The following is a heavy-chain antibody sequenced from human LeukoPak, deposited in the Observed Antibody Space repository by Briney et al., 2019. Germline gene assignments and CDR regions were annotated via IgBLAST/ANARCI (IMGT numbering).Heavy chain of an antibody. Sequence: ASVKVSCKASGGTFSSYAISWVRQAPGQGLEWMGWISTYNGNTNYAQKLQGRVTMTTDTSTSTACMELRSLISDDAAVYYCARGDDYGDYWGLYWGQGTLVTVSS. D-gene: IGHD4-17*01. CDR2: ISTYNGNT. CDR3: ARGDDYGDYWGLY. V-gene: IGHV1-18*01. J-gene: IGHJ4*02. CDR1: GGTFSSYA.